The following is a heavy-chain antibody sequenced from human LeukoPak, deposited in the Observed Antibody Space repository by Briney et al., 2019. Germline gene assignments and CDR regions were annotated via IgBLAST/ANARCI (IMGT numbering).Heavy chain of an antibody. CDR3: ARPYGSGSYYQFNWFDP. V-gene: IGHV4-39*07. CDR2: IYYSGST. D-gene: IGHD3-10*01. CDR1: GGSISSSSYY. J-gene: IGHJ5*02. Sequence: PSETLSLTCTVSGGSISSSSYYWGWIRQPPGKGLEWIGSIYYSGSTYYNPSLKSRVTISVDTSKNQFSLKLSSVTAADTAVYYCARPYGSGSYYQFNWFDPWGQGTLVTVPS.